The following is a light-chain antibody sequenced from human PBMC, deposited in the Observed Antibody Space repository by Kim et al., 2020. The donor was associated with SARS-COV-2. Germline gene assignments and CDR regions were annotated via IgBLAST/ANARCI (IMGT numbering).Light chain of an antibody. CDR1: QRTRSM. CDR2: AAS. CDR3: HQGNTFPLT. V-gene: IGKV1-12*01. Sequence: APMWDKGTISLLGSQRTRSMLSSYQRRPRRAPKLLIYAASTVHNVGPSKCSGSGYGTHITLTLSGLQPEDFLTHSCHQGNTFPLTFGGGTKVDIK. J-gene: IGKJ4*01.